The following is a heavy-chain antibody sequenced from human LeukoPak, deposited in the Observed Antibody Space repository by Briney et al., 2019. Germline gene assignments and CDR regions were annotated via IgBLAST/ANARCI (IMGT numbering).Heavy chain of an antibody. D-gene: IGHD3-9*01. CDR1: GFTVSSNY. V-gene: IGHV3-53*04. Sequence: GGSLRLSCAASGFTVSSNYMSWVRQAPGKGLEWVSVIYSGGGTYYADSVKGRFTISRHNSKNTLYLQMNSLRAEDTAVYYCATLPFDYDISTGYDGMDVWGQGTTVTVSS. CDR3: ATLPFDYDISTGYDGMDV. CDR2: IYSGGGT. J-gene: IGHJ6*02.